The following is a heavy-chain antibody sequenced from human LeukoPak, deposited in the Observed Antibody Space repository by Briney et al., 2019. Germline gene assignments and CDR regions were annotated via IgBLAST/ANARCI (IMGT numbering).Heavy chain of an antibody. V-gene: IGHV3-21*01. Sequence: KSGGSLRLSCAASGFTFSRYSMNWVRQAPGKGLEWVSSISISSNYIYYADSVKGRFTISRDNAKNSLYLQVNSLRAEDTAVYYCARGSRFAVVGRDAFDIWGQGTVVTVSS. CDR3: ARGSRFAVVGRDAFDI. D-gene: IGHD3-3*01. CDR2: ISISSNYI. J-gene: IGHJ3*02. CDR1: GFTFSRYS.